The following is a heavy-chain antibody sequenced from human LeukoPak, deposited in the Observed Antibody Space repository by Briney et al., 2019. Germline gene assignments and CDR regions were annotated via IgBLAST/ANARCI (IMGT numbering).Heavy chain of an antibody. CDR2: IYYSGST. V-gene: IGHV4-39*01. CDR1: GGSISSSSYY. J-gene: IGHJ4*02. CDR3: ARLTVTTGLDY. D-gene: IGHD4-17*01. Sequence: PSETLSLTCTVSGGSISSSSYYWGWIRQPPGKGLDWIGSIYYSGSTYYNPSLKSRVTISVDTSKNQFSLKLSSVTAADTAVYYCARLTVTTGLDYWGQGTLVTVSS.